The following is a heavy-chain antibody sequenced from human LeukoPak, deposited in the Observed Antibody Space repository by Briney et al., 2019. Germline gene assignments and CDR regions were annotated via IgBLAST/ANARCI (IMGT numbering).Heavy chain of an antibody. V-gene: IGHV4-39*01. CDR2: IYYSGST. CDR1: GGSISSSSYN. CDR3: ARPSTKYSSSSGYFQH. Sequence: SETLSLTCTVSGGSISSSSYNWGWIRQPPGKGLEWIGSIYYSGSTFYNPSLKSRVTISVDTSKNQFSLKLSSVTAADTAVYYCARPSTKYSSSSGYFQHWGQGTLVTVSS. J-gene: IGHJ1*01. D-gene: IGHD6-6*01.